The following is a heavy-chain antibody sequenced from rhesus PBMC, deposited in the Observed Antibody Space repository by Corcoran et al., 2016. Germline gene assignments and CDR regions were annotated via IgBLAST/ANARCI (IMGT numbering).Heavy chain of an antibody. D-gene: IGHD4-23*01. CDR3: AGGTVTTKRSPHFDY. J-gene: IGHJ4*01. CDR1: GGSISSSNW. CDR2: IYRNTENT. V-gene: IGHV4S12*01. Sequence: QVQLQESGPGLVKPSETLSLTCAVSGGSISSSNWWSWIRQPPGKGLEWIGGIYRNTENTHYHPSLKNRVTISKDTSKNQFSLKLSSVTAAGTAVYYCAGGTVTTKRSPHFDYWGQGVLVTVSS.